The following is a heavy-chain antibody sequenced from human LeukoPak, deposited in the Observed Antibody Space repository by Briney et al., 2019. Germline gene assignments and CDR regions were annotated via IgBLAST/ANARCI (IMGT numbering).Heavy chain of an antibody. D-gene: IGHD6-13*01. CDR1: GGSISSYY. V-gene: IGHV4-59*08. J-gene: IGHJ6*02. CDR2: IYYSGST. CDR3: AAGNDYYYGMDV. Sequence: PSETPSLTCTVSGGSISSYYWSWIRQPPGKGLEWIGYIYYSGSTNYNPSLKSRVTISVDTSKNQFSLKLSSVTAADTAVYYCAAGNDYYYGMDVWGQGTTVTVSS.